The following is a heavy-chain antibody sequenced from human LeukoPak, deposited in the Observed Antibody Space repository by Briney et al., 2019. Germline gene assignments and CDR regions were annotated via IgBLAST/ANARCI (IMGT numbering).Heavy chain of an antibody. V-gene: IGHV3-23*01. CDR1: GFTFSSYG. CDR3: ARDRSWSPLDYYMDV. CDR2: ISGSGGST. D-gene: IGHD2-8*02. Sequence: GGSLRLSCAASGFTFSSYGMSWVRQAPGKGLEWVSAISGSGGSTYYADSVKGRFTISRDNSKNTLYLQMGSLRAEDMAVYYCARDRSWSPLDYYMDVWGKGTTVTVSS. J-gene: IGHJ6*03.